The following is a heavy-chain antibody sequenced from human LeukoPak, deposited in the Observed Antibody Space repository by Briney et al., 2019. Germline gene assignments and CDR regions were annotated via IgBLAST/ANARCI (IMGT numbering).Heavy chain of an antibody. V-gene: IGHV4-4*07. J-gene: IGHJ5*02. CDR3: ASTDTSQTYSSSSFRS. CDR2: IYTSGST. Sequence: SETLSLTRTVSGGSISSYYWSWIRQPAGKGLEWIGRIYTSGSTNYNPSLKSRVTMSVDTSKSQFSLKLTSETAADTAVYYCASTDTSQTYSSSSFRSWGQGTLVTVSS. D-gene: IGHD6-13*01. CDR1: GGSISSYY.